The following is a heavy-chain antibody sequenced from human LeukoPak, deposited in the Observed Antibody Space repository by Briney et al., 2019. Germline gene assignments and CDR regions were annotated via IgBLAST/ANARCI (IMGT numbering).Heavy chain of an antibody. J-gene: IGHJ4*02. CDR2: ISPNSGGT. CDR3: ARDPSIVVVPAAIDY. D-gene: IGHD2-2*01. CDR1: GYTFTGYY. V-gene: IGHV1-2*02. Sequence: GASVKVSCKASGYTFTGYYMHWVRQAPGQGLEWMGWISPNSGGTNYAQKFQGRVTMTRDTSISTAYMELSRLRSDDTAVYYCARDPSIVVVPAAIDYWGQGTLVTVSS.